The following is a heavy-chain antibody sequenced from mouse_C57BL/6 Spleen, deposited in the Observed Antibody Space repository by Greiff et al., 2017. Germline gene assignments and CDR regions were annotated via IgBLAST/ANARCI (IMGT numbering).Heavy chain of an antibody. V-gene: IGHV5-4*01. CDR2: ISDGGSYT. CDR1: GFTFSSYA. D-gene: IGHD1-1*01. CDR3: AREGNYYGSSRYFDV. J-gene: IGHJ1*03. Sequence: EVQGVESGGGLVKPGGSLKLSCAASGFTFSSYAMSWVRQTPEKRLEWVATISDGGSYTYYPDNVKGRFTISRDNAKNNLYLQMSLLKSEDTAMYYCAREGNYYGSSRYFDVWGTGTTVTVSS.